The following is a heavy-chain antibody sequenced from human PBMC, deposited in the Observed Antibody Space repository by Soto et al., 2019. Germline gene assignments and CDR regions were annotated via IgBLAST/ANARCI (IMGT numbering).Heavy chain of an antibody. CDR2: INAGNGNT. Sequence: ASVKVSCTASGYTFTSYAMHWVRQAPGQRREWMGWINAGNGNTKYSQKFQGRVTITRDTSASTAYMELSSLRSEDTAVYSCAREEFYYYDSSGYYFWGQGTLVTVS. V-gene: IGHV1-3*01. D-gene: IGHD3-22*01. J-gene: IGHJ4*02. CDR3: AREEFYYYDSSGYYF. CDR1: GYTFTSYA.